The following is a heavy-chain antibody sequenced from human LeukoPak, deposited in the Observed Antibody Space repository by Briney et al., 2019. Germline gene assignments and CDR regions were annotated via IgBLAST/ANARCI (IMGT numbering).Heavy chain of an antibody. J-gene: IGHJ4*02. CDR3: ARLVVPPGKRAWYYEH. D-gene: IGHD2-2*01. Sequence: GGSLRLSCAASGFIFRNYWMAWVRQGPGEAPEWVANINQRGSEQYYVDSVRGRFTISRDNAKNSLDLQMNSLRVEDTAIYYCARLVVPPGKRAWYYEHWGQGTLVTVSS. CDR1: GFIFRNYW. CDR2: INQRGSEQ. V-gene: IGHV3-7*03.